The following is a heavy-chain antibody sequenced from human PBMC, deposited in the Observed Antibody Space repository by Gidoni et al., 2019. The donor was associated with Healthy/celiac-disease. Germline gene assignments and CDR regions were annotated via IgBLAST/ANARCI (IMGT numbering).Heavy chain of an antibody. CDR3: AREVDRGIQLWSYYYYYYGMDV. CDR2: INSDGSST. J-gene: IGHJ6*02. CDR1: GFTFSSYW. V-gene: IGHV3-74*01. D-gene: IGHD5-18*01. Sequence: EVQLVESGGGLVQPGGSLRLSCAASGFTFSSYWMHWVRQAPGQGLVWVSRINSDGSSTSYAESVKGRFTISRDNAKNTLYLQMNSLRAEDTAVYYCAREVDRGIQLWSYYYYYYGMDVWGQGTTVTVSS.